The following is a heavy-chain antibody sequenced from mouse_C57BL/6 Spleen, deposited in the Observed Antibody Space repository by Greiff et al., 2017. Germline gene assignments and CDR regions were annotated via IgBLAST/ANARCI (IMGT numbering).Heavy chain of an antibody. CDR2: INYDGSST. Sequence: EVKLVESEGGLVQPGSSMKLSCTASGFTFSDYYMAWVRQVPEKGLEWVANINYDGSSTYYLDSLKSRFIISRDNAKNILYLQMSSLKSEDTATYYCARVRDYDGYFDYWGQGTTLTVSS. V-gene: IGHV5-16*01. D-gene: IGHD2-4*01. CDR3: ARVRDYDGYFDY. CDR1: GFTFSDYY. J-gene: IGHJ2*01.